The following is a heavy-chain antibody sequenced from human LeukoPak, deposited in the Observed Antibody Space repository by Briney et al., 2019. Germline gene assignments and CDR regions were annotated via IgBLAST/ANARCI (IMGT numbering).Heavy chain of an antibody. V-gene: IGHV4-59*01. CDR3: ARESAAGAYMDV. CDR2: IYDSGST. D-gene: IGHD3-10*01. J-gene: IGHJ6*03. Sequence: SETLSLTCSLSNKSISSYYWNWIRQSPGMGLEWIGYIYDSGSTNYNPSLKSRVTISLDTSKNQFSLQLSSVTAADTAVYYCARESAAGAYMDVWGKGTTVTVSS. CDR1: NKSISSYY.